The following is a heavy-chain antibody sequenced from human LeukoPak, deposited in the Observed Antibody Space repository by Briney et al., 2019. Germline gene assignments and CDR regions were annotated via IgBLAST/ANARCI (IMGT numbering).Heavy chain of an antibody. CDR1: GFTFSDYA. CDR3: ARDRSGYANDAFDF. V-gene: IGHV3-30-3*01. CDR2: LSYGGTNK. Sequence: QPGRSLRLSCAASGFTFSDYAMHWVRQAPGNGLEWVAVLSYGGTNKYYADSVKGRFTISRDNSKNTMFLQMNSLRAEDTAVYHCARDRSGYANDAFDFWGQGTMVTVSS. D-gene: IGHD3-3*01. J-gene: IGHJ3*01.